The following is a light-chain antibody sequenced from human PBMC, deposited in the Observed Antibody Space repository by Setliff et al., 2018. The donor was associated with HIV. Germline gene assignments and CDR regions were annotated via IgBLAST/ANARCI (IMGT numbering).Light chain of an antibody. J-gene: IGLJ1*01. CDR3: CSYAGSYNYV. Sequence: QSVLTQPPSVSGSPGQSVTLSCSGSSTDIGTYNYVSWYQQHPGKAPKLIVFNVRGRPSGVPDRFYGSKSGNTASLTISGLQPEDEADYYCCSYAGSYNYVFGSGTKVTVL. CDR1: STDIGTYNY. CDR2: NVR. V-gene: IGLV2-11*01.